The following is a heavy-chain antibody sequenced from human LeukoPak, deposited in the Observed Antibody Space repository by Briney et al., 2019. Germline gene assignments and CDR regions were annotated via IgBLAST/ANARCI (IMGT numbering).Heavy chain of an antibody. CDR2: ISFDGSNK. J-gene: IGHJ5*02. CDR3: AREELGSSLGFDP. CDR1: GFTFSSYT. D-gene: IGHD3-16*01. V-gene: IGHV3-30-3*01. Sequence: PGGSLRLSCAASGFTFSSYTIHWVRQPPGEGLEWVAVISFDGSNKYYADSVKGRFTISRDNSKNTLYLQMNSLRAEDTAVYYCAREELGSSLGFDPWGQGTLVTVSS.